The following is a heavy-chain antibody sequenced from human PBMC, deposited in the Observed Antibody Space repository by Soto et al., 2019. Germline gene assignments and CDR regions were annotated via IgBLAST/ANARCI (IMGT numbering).Heavy chain of an antibody. Sequence: QVQLVQSGAEVKKPGASVKVSCKASGYTFSNYGISWVRQAPGQGLEWMGWISAYNGNTKYAQKLQGRVTITTDTSTSTASMELRSLTSDDTAVYYWARDSPPVDYWGQGPLVTVS. V-gene: IGHV1-18*01. CDR2: ISAYNGNT. CDR3: ARDSPPVDY. CDR1: GYTFSNYG. J-gene: IGHJ4*02.